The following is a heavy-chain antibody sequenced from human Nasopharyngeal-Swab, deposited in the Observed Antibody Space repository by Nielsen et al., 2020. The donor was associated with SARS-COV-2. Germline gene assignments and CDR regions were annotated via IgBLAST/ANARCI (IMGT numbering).Heavy chain of an antibody. CDR3: ARDQHSYGAYQIDY. CDR2: ISSSSSTI. Sequence: GGSLRLSCAASGFTFSSYSMNWVRQAPGKGLEWVSYISSSSSTIYYADSVKGRFTISRDNAKNSLYLQMNSLRAEDTAVYYCARDQHSYGAYQIDYWGQGTLVTVSS. D-gene: IGHD5-18*01. V-gene: IGHV3-48*01. J-gene: IGHJ4*02. CDR1: GFTFSSYS.